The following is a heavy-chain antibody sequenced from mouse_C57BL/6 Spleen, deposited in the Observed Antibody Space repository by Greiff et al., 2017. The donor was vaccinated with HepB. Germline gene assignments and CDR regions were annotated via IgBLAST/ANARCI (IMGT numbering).Heavy chain of an antibody. V-gene: IGHV5-4*01. D-gene: IGHD3-2*02. J-gene: IGHJ2*01. CDR3: ERDSSGYLFDY. CDR1: GFTFSSYA. CDR2: ISDGGSYT. Sequence: EVQLVESGGGLVKPGGSLKLSCAASGFTFSSYAMSWVRQTPEKRLEWVATISDGGSYTYYPDNVKGRSTISRDNAKNNLYLQMSHLKSEDTAMYYCERDSSGYLFDYWGQGTTLTVSS.